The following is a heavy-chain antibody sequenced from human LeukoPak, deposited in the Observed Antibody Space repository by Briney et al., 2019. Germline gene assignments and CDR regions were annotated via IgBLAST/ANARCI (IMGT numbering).Heavy chain of an antibody. D-gene: IGHD1-26*01. V-gene: IGHV1-18*01. CDR3: ARDLSGSYYSYFDY. CDR2: ISAYNGNT. CDR1: GYTFTSHG. Sequence: GASVKVSCKASGYTFTSHGISWVRQAPGQGLEWMGWISAYNGNTNYAQKLQGRVTMTTDTSTSTAYMELRSLRSDDTAVYYCARDLSGSYYSYFDYWGQGTLVTVSS. J-gene: IGHJ4*02.